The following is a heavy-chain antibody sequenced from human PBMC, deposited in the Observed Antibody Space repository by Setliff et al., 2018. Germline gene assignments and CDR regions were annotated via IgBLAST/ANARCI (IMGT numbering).Heavy chain of an antibody. D-gene: IGHD3-10*01. CDR3: ARHLLVQGTYHFDY. Sequence: PSETLSLTCSVSGGSVSGGSYYWGWIRQSPGKGLEWIGSMYYSGSTYYDPSLKGRVTLSVDTTKNQFSLKLTSMTAADTAVYFCARHLLVQGTYHFDYWGQGSPVTVSS. V-gene: IGHV4-39*01. CDR1: GGSVSGGSYY. J-gene: IGHJ4*02. CDR2: MYYSGST.